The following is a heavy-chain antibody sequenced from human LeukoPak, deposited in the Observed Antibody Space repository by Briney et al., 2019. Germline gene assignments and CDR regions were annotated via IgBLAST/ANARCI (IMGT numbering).Heavy chain of an antibody. CDR3: ARGRTYDYVWGSYQNFDY. J-gene: IGHJ4*02. D-gene: IGHD3-16*02. Sequence: SETLSLTCTVSGGSISSYYWSWIRQPPGKGLEWIGEINHSGSTNYNPSLKSRVTISVDTSKNQFSLKLSSVTAADTAVYYCARGRTYDYVWGSYQNFDYWGQGTLVTVSS. V-gene: IGHV4-34*01. CDR1: GGSISSYY. CDR2: INHSGST.